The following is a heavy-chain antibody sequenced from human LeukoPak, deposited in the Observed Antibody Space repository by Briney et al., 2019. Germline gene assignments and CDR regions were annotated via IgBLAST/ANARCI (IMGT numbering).Heavy chain of an antibody. D-gene: IGHD3-10*01. Sequence: GGSLRLSCAASGFTFSSHSMNWVRQAPGKGLEWVSSISSSSSDIYYADSVKGRFTISRDNAKNSLYLQMNSLRAEDTAVYYCARGYGSGSYGGPGFDYWGQGTLVTVSS. CDR1: GFTFSSHS. CDR2: ISSSSSDI. V-gene: IGHV3-21*01. CDR3: ARGYGSGSYGGPGFDY. J-gene: IGHJ4*02.